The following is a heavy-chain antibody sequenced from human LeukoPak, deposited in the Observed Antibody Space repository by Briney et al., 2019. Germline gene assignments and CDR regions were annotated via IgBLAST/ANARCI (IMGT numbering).Heavy chain of an antibody. V-gene: IGHV1-18*01. D-gene: IGHD3-10*01. Sequence: GASVKVSCKASGYTFTSYGISWVRQAPGQGLEWMGWISAYNGNTNYAQKLQGRVTMTTDTSTSTAYMELRSLRSDDTAVYYCARGFRLTVRGVILDYWGQGTLVTVSS. CDR2: ISAYNGNT. J-gene: IGHJ4*02. CDR1: GYTFTSYG. CDR3: ARGFRLTVRGVILDY.